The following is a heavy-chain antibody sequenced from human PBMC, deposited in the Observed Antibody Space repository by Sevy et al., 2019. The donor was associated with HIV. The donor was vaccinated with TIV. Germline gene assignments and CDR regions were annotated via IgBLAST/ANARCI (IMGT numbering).Heavy chain of an antibody. D-gene: IGHD7-27*01. CDR2: IYTSGST. V-gene: IGHV4-4*07. Sequence: SETLSLTCTVSGGSISSYYWSWIRQPAGKGLEWIGRIYTSGSTNYNPPLKSRVTMSVDTSKNQFSLKLSSVTAADTAVYYCASDSTPELGIDYWGQGTLVTVSS. CDR1: GGSISSYY. CDR3: ASDSTPELGIDY. J-gene: IGHJ4*02.